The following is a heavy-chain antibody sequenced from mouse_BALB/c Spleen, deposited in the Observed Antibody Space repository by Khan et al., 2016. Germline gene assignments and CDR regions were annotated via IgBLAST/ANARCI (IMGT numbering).Heavy chain of an antibody. Sequence: QIQLVQSGPELKKPGETVRISCKASGYTFTTAGMQWVQKMPGKGLKWIGWINTHSGVPKYAEDFKGRFAFSLETSARTAYLQISNLKNEDTATYVCASSGSYSAMDYWGQGTSVTVSS. CDR1: GYTFTTAG. CDR3: ASSGSYSAMDY. D-gene: IGHD1-1*02. J-gene: IGHJ4*01. CDR2: INTHSGVP. V-gene: IGHV9-4*02.